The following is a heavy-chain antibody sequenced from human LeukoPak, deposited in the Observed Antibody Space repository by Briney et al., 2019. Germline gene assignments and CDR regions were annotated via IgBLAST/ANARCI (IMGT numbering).Heavy chain of an antibody. CDR3: VRGQWLREYDY. J-gene: IGHJ4*02. CDR1: GYTFTSYG. D-gene: IGHD6-19*01. Sequence: ASVKVSCKASGYTFTSYGISWVRQAPGQGLEWMGWISAYNGDTNYAQKLQGRVTMTTDTSTSTAYMELRSLRPDDTAVYYCVRGQWLREYDYWGQGTLVTVSS. V-gene: IGHV1-18*01. CDR2: ISAYNGDT.